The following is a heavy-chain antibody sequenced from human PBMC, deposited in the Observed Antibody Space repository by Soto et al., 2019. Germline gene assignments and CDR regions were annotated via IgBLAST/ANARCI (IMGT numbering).Heavy chain of an antibody. CDR3: ANSGAYGSGSPRWFDH. D-gene: IGHD3-10*01. V-gene: IGHV3-23*01. CDR2: ISGSGGST. J-gene: IGHJ5*02. CDR1: GFTFSSYA. Sequence: GGSLRLSCAASGFTFSSYAMSWVRQAPGKGLEWVSAISGSGGSTYYADSVKGRFTISRDNSKNTLYLQMNRLRAEDTAVYYCANSGAYGSGSPRWFDHWGQGTLVTVSS.